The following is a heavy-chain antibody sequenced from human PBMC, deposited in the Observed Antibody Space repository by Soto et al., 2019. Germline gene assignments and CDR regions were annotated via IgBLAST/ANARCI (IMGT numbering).Heavy chain of an antibody. D-gene: IGHD3-10*01. J-gene: IGHJ5*02. CDR3: ARGRRDYMVRGVLPFDP. V-gene: IGHV4-34*01. Sequence: SETLSLTCAVYGGSFSGYYWSWIRQPPGKGLEWIGEINHSGSTNYNPSLKSRVTISVDTSKNQFSLKLSSVTAADTAVYYCARGRRDYMVRGVLPFDPWGQGTLVTVSS. CDR1: GGSFSGYY. CDR2: INHSGST.